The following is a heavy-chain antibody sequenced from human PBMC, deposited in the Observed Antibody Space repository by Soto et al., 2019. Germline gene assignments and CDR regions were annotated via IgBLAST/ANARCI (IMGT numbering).Heavy chain of an antibody. CDR1: GFTFSSYA. J-gene: IGHJ4*02. CDR3: ASRSSGWYFDY. D-gene: IGHD6-19*01. V-gene: IGHV3-23*01. Sequence: GGSLRLPCAASGFTFSSYAMNWVRQAPGKGLEWVSVISGSGGSTYYADSVKGRFTISRDNSKNTLYLQMNSLRAEDTAVYYCASRSSGWYFDYWGQGTLVTVSS. CDR2: ISGSGGST.